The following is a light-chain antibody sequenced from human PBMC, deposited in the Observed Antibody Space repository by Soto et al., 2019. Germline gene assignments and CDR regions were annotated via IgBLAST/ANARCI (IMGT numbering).Light chain of an antibody. V-gene: IGKV3-15*01. J-gene: IGKJ1*01. CDR3: QQYFNWPLTWT. CDR2: GAS. CDR1: QSVRTN. Sequence: EVVLTQSPGTLSVSAGGTVTLSCRASQSVRTNVAWYQQIPGQAPRLLVYGASTRATGVPARFTGSGSGIEFSLTISSLLSEDSAFYYCQQYFNWPLTWTFGPGTKVDIK.